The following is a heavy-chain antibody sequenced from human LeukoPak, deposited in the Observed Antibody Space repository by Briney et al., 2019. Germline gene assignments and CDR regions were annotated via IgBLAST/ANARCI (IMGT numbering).Heavy chain of an antibody. V-gene: IGHV4-39*07. CDR2: IYYTGNT. CDR1: GDSISTSKSY. CDR3: ARDIRWDSSGYYDPTYFDY. J-gene: IGHJ4*02. Sequence: PSETLSLTCTVSGDSISTSKSYWGWIRQPPLKGLEWIGSIYYTGNTYYNASLKSRVTISVDTSKNQFSLKQSSVTAADTAVYYCARDIRWDSSGYYDPTYFDYWGQGTLVTVSS. D-gene: IGHD3-22*01.